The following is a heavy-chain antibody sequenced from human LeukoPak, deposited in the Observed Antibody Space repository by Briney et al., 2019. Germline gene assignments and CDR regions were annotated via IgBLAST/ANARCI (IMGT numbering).Heavy chain of an antibody. Sequence: ASVKVSCKASGYTFTGYYIHWVREAPGQGLEWMGWINPNSGGTNYAQKFQGRVTMTRDTSISTAYMELSRLRSDDTAVYYCARVISYLFDPWGQGTLVTVSS. V-gene: IGHV1-2*02. CDR1: GYTFTGYY. D-gene: IGHD2-21*01. CDR2: INPNSGGT. J-gene: IGHJ5*02. CDR3: ARVISYLFDP.